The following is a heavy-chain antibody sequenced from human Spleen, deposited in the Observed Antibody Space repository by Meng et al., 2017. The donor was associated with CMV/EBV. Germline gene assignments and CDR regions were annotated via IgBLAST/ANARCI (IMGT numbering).Heavy chain of an antibody. CDR2: MNPNSGST. D-gene: IGHD3-9*01. CDR1: FTNYD. CDR3: ARGLSYYEILTGYYNWFDP. Sequence: FTNYDINWVRQATGQGLEWMGWMNPNSGSTGYAQRFQGRVTMTRNTSISTAYMELSSLRSEDTAVYYCARGLSYYEILTGYYNWFDPWGQGTLVTVSS. J-gene: IGHJ5*02. V-gene: IGHV1-8*01.